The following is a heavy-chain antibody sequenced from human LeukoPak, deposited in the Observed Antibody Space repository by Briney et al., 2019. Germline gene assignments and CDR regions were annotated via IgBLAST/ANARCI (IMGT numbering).Heavy chain of an antibody. D-gene: IGHD5-18*01. V-gene: IGHV3-11*03. Sequence: GGSLRLSCAASGFTFSDYYMSWIRQAPGKGLEWVSYISSTSSYTNYADSVKGRFTNSRDNAKNSLYLQMNSLRAEDTAMCYCARSNRGVIQLPDYWGQGTLVTVSS. J-gene: IGHJ4*02. CDR2: ISSTSSYT. CDR3: ARSNRGVIQLPDY. CDR1: GFTFSDYY.